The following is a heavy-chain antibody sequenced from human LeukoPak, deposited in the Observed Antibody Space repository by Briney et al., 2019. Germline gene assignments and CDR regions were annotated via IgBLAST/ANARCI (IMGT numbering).Heavy chain of an antibody. CDR2: IRSKGNKYAT. CDR3: IHYGSGSYSTDY. CDR1: GFTFSGAD. J-gene: IGHJ4*02. Sequence: QPGGSLILSCATSGFTFSGADMHWVRQVSGKGLEWVGRIRSKGNKYATEYAASVKGRFTISRDDSKNTAYLQMNSLKTEDTAVYYCIHYGSGSYSTDYWGQGTQVTVSS. V-gene: IGHV3-73*01. D-gene: IGHD3-10*01.